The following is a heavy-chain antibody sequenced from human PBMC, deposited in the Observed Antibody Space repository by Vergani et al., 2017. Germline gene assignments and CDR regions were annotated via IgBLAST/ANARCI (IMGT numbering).Heavy chain of an antibody. V-gene: IGHV1-2*02. D-gene: IGHD2-2*01. CDR2: INPNSGGT. CDR3: ARRRIFCSSTSCYHDY. CDR1: GGTFSSYA. J-gene: IGHJ4*02. Sequence: QVQLVQSGAEVKKPGSSVKVSCKASGGTFSSYAISWVRQAPGQGLEWMGGINPNSGGTNYAQKFQGRVTMTRDTSISTAYMELSRLRSDDTAVYYCARRRIFCSSTSCYHDYWGQGTLVTVSS.